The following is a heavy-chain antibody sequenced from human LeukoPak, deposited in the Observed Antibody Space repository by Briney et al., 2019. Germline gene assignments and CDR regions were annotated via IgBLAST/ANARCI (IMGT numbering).Heavy chain of an antibody. Sequence: PGRSLRLSCVASGFTFSSYAMHWVRQAPGKGLEWVAVISYDGSYKYYADSVKGRFTTSRDNSENTLYLQMNSLRVEDTAVYYRARAPSVGATTLDYWGQGTLVTVSS. J-gene: IGHJ4*02. CDR1: GFTFSSYA. D-gene: IGHD1-26*01. CDR2: ISYDGSYK. CDR3: ARAPSVGATTLDY. V-gene: IGHV3-30*04.